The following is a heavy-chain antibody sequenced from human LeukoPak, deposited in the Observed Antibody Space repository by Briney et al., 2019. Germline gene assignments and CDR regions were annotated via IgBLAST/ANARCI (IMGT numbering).Heavy chain of an antibody. Sequence: GKSLRLSCAASGFTFNNYGMHWVRQAPGKGLEWVAVISYDGRNKHYPDSVKGRFTISRDISTDTLWLQMDSLRTEDTAVYYSAKGPLRGTAAAIDYWGQGTLVTVSS. J-gene: IGHJ4*02. CDR3: AKGPLRGTAAAIDY. CDR1: GFTFNNYG. CDR2: ISYDGRNK. D-gene: IGHD2-2*01. V-gene: IGHV3-30*18.